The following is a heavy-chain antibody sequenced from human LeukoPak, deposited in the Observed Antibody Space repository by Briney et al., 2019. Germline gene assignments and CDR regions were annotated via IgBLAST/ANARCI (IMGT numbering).Heavy chain of an antibody. CDR3: ARVWSSGWYGDYYYMDV. CDR1: GGTFSSYT. CDR2: IIPILGIA. V-gene: IGHV1-69*02. Sequence: SVKVSCKASGGTFSSYTISWVRQAPGQGLEWMGRIIPILGIANYAQKFQGRVTITADKSPSTAYMELSSLRSEDTAVYYCARVWSSGWYGDYYYMDVWGKGTTVTVSS. D-gene: IGHD6-19*01. J-gene: IGHJ6*03.